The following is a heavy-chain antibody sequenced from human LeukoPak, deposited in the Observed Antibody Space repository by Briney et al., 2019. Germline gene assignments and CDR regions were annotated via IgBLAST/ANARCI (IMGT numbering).Heavy chain of an antibody. CDR2: ISWNSGSI. CDR1: GFTFDDYA. D-gene: IGHD6-13*01. V-gene: IGHV3-9*01. Sequence: QPGRSLRLSCAASGFTFDDYAMHWVRQAPGKGLEWVSGISWNSGSIVYADSVKGRFTISRDNAKNSLYLQMNSLRAEDTALYYCAKGVNEVYSSSFDYWGQGTLVTVSS. CDR3: AKGVNEVYSSSFDY. J-gene: IGHJ4*02.